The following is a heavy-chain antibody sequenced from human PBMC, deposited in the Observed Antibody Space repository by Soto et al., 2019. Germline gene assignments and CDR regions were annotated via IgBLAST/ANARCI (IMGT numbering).Heavy chain of an antibody. Sequence: GSLRLSCAASGFTFSAYEIGFLRSSPFKWLEWVAHIRSSGASMYADAVKGRFTISRDNAKKSLFLQINSLRVEDTAVYYCARDGSRDTPLAGLYKWFDPWGQGTQVTVSS. V-gene: IGHV3-48*03. CDR2: IRSSGASM. CDR3: ARDGSRDTPLAGLYKWFDP. J-gene: IGHJ5*02. D-gene: IGHD5-18*01. CDR1: GFTFSAYE.